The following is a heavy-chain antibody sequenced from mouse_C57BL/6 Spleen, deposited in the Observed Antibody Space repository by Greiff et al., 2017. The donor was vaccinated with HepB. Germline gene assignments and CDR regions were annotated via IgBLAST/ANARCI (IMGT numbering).Heavy chain of an antibody. CDR3: ARHYYYGSSHYYAMDY. J-gene: IGHJ4*01. D-gene: IGHD1-1*01. CDR2: IYPSDSET. V-gene: IGHV1-61*01. CDR1: GYTFTSYW. Sequence: QVQLQQPGAELVRPGSSVKLSCKASGYTFTSYWMDWVKQRPGQGLEWIGNIYPSDSETHYNQKFKDKATLTVDKSSSTAYMQLSSLTSEDSAVYYCARHYYYGSSHYYAMDYWGQGTSVTVSS.